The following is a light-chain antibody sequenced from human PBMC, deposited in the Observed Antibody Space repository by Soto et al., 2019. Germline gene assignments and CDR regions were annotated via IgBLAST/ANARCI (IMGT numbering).Light chain of an antibody. J-gene: IGLJ3*02. CDR3: SSDRSRSALVV. CDR2: DVS. Sequence: QSALTQPASVSGSPGQSITISCTGTSSDVGTYNFVSWYQQHPGTVPKLIIFDVSNRPSGVSHRFSGSKSGNTASLTISGLQAEDDADYYWSSDRSRSALVVFGGGTKVTVL. V-gene: IGLV2-14*03. CDR1: SSDVGTYNF.